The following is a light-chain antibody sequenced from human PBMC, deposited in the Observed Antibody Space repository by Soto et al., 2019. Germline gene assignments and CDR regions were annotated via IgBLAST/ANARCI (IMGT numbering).Light chain of an antibody. J-gene: IGLJ2*01. CDR3: SSYAGSNNLGV. Sequence: QSALTQPPSASGSPGQSVTISCTGTSSDVGAYNYVSWYQQHPGKAPKLMIYEVSKRPSGVPDRFSGSKSGNTVSLTVSGLQAEDEADYYCSSYAGSNNLGVFGGGTKLTVL. V-gene: IGLV2-8*01. CDR1: SSDVGAYNY. CDR2: EVS.